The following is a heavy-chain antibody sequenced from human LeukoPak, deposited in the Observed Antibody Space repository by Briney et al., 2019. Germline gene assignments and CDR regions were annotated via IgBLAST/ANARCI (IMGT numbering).Heavy chain of an antibody. CDR3: ARETGIAAAGIYYYYYYMDV. Sequence: GGSLRLSCAASGFTFSSYWMSWVRQAPGKGLEWVANIKQDGSEKYYVDSVKGRFTISRDNAKNSLYLQMNSLRAEDTAVYYCARETGIAAAGIYYYYYYMDVWGKGTTVTVSS. V-gene: IGHV3-7*01. CDR1: GFTFSSYW. J-gene: IGHJ6*03. D-gene: IGHD6-13*01. CDR2: IKQDGSEK.